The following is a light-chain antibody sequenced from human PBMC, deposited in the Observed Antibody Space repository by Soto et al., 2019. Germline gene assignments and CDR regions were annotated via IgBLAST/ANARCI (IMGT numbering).Light chain of an antibody. CDR2: GAS. CDR1: QSVSSN. CDR3: QQYSNWPWT. Sequence: EIMMTQSPATLSVSPGARATLSCISSQSVSSNFSWFQQKPGQAPRLLIYGASTRATGIPARFSGSGSGTEFTLTISSLQSEDFAVYYCQQYSNWPWTFGQGTKVDIK. J-gene: IGKJ1*01. V-gene: IGKV3-15*01.